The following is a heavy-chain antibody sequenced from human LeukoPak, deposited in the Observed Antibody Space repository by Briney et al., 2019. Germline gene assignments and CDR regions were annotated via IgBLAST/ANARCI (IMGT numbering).Heavy chain of an antibody. Sequence: PGGSLTLPCAASGFTFCTYAMSWVRQAPGQGLEGVSNISGSGAYTFYADSVKGRFTISRDNSKNTLYLQMNSLRDEDAAVYYCAKETGASYDYPLDYWGQGTLVSVCS. D-gene: IGHD5-18*01. J-gene: IGHJ4*02. CDR1: GFTFCTYA. CDR3: AKETGASYDYPLDY. CDR2: ISGSGAYT. V-gene: IGHV3-23*01.